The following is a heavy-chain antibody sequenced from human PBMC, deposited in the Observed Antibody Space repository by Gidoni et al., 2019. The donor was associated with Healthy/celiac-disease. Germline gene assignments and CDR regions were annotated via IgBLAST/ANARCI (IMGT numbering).Heavy chain of an antibody. D-gene: IGHD6-19*01. Sequence: VQLQESGPGLVKSSETLSLTRSVPGGPISSYYWSWIRQPPGKGLEWIGYIYYSGSTNYIPSLKSRVTISVDTSKNQFSLKLSSVTAADTAVDYCARAGYSSGWYGYWGQGTLVTVSS. CDR3: ARAGYSSGWYGY. V-gene: IGHV4-59*01. CDR1: GGPISSYY. CDR2: IYYSGST. J-gene: IGHJ4*02.